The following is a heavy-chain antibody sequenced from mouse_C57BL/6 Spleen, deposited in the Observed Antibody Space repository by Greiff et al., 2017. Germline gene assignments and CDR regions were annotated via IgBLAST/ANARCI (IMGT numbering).Heavy chain of an antibody. Sequence: EVKLVESGAELVKPGASVKLSCTASGFNIKDYYMHWVKQRTEQGLEWIGRIDPEDGETKYDPKFQGKATITADTSSNTAYLQLSILKSEDTAVYYCARYWHYGSSSVDYWGQGTTLTVSS. D-gene: IGHD1-1*01. CDR3: ARYWHYGSSSVDY. V-gene: IGHV14-2*01. CDR1: GFNIKDYY. J-gene: IGHJ2*01. CDR2: IDPEDGET.